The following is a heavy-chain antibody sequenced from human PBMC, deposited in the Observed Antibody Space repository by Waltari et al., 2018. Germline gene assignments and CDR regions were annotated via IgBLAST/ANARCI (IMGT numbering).Heavy chain of an antibody. D-gene: IGHD5-18*01. CDR3: ARDPSHSYGYYYYYYMDV. V-gene: IGHV1-18*01. CDR2: ISAYNGNT. Sequence: QVQLVQYGAEVKKPGASVKVSCKASGYTFPSYGIRWVRQAPGQGLEGMGWISAYNGNTNYAQKLQGRVTMTTDTSTSTAYMELRSLRSDDTAVYYCARDPSHSYGYYYYYYMDVWGKGTTVTVSS. CDR1: GYTFPSYG. J-gene: IGHJ6*03.